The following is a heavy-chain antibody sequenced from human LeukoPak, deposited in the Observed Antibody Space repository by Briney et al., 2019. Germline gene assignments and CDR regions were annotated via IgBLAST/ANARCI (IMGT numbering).Heavy chain of an antibody. CDR3: ARGREYGSGSLHYYYMDV. J-gene: IGHJ6*03. CDR1: GFTFSDNY. V-gene: IGHV3-11*04. D-gene: IGHD3-10*01. CDR2: ISRSGSTI. Sequence: GGSLRLSCAASGFTFSDNYMIWVRQAPGKGLEWVSYISRSGSTIYYADSVKGRLTISRDNAKNLLYLQMNSLRAEDTAVYFCARGREYGSGSLHYYYMDVWGKGTTVTVSS.